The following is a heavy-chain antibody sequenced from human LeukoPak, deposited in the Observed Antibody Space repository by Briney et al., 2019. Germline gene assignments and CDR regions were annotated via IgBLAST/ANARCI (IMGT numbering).Heavy chain of an antibody. CDR1: GFTFSSYA. CDR3: AKLGDWNYYYHMDV. Sequence: PGGSLRLSCAASGFTFSSYAMSWVRQAPGKGLEWVSAISGSGGSTYYADSVKGRFTISRDNSKNTLYLQMNSLRAEDTAVYYCAKLGDWNYYYHMDVWGKGTTVTVSS. V-gene: IGHV3-23*01. CDR2: ISGSGGST. J-gene: IGHJ6*03. D-gene: IGHD2-21*01.